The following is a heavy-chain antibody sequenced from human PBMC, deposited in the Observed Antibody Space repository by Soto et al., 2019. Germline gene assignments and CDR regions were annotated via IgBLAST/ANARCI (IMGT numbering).Heavy chain of an antibody. V-gene: IGHV1-18*01. J-gene: IGHJ4*02. CDR2: INGYNGNT. Sequence: EASVKVSCKASGYTFTTYGISWVRQAPGQGLEWMRWINGYNGNTNYAQKLQGRVTMTTDTSTSTAYMELRSLRSDDTAVYYCAKDLRGRAAGTSPAKSFDYWGQGTLVTVSS. D-gene: IGHD6-13*01. CDR3: AKDLRGRAAGTSPAKSFDY. CDR1: GYTFTTYG.